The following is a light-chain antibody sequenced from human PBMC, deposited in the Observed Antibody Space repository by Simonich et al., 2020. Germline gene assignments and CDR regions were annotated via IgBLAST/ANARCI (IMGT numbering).Light chain of an antibody. CDR2: EGS. J-gene: IGLJ2*01. Sequence: QSALTQPASVSGSPGQSITISCTGTSSDVGCYNLVSWYQQHPGKAPNLMIYEGSKRPAGVSNRSSGSKSGNTASLTISGLQAEDEADYYCSSYTSSGTVVFGGGTKLTVL. V-gene: IGLV2-14*02. CDR1: SSDVGCYNL. CDR3: SSYTSSGTVV.